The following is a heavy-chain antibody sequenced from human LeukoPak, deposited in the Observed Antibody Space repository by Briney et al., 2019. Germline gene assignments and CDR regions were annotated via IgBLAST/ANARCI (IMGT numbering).Heavy chain of an antibody. CDR3: ARALGTYYYGSGSYGY. CDR1: GGTFSSYA. V-gene: IGHV1-69*05. J-gene: IGHJ4*02. Sequence: SVKVSCKASGGTFSSYAISWVRQAPGQGLEWMGGIIPIFGTANYAQKFQGRVTITTDESTSTAYMELSSLRSEDTAVYYCARALGTYYYGSGSYGYWGQGTLVTVSS. D-gene: IGHD3-10*01. CDR2: IIPIFGTA.